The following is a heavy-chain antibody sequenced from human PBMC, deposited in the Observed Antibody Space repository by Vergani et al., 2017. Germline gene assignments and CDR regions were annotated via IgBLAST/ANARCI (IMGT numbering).Heavy chain of an antibody. CDR1: GGTFSSYA. Sequence: QVQLVQSGAEVKKPGSSVKVSCKASGGTFSSYAISWVRQAPGQGLEWMGGIIPIFGTTNYAQKFQGRVTITADESTSTAYMELSSLRSEDTALYYCARDENYYGSGSPPLVDWGQGTLVTVSS. D-gene: IGHD3-10*01. CDR3: ARDENYYGSGSPPLVD. CDR2: IIPIFGTT. V-gene: IGHV1-69*12. J-gene: IGHJ4*02.